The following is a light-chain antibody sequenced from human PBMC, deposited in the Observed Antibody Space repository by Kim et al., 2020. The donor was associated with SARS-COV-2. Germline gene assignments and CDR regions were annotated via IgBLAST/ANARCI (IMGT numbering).Light chain of an antibody. Sequence: DIQMTQSPSTLSASVGDRVTITCRASQIVNIWLAWYQQKPGKAPKLLIYRASSLNSGVPSRFSGSGSGTEFTLTISSLQPDDFATYYCQQHNTYWTFGQGTKVDIK. CDR1: QIVNIW. CDR3: QQHNTYWT. J-gene: IGKJ1*01. CDR2: RAS. V-gene: IGKV1-5*03.